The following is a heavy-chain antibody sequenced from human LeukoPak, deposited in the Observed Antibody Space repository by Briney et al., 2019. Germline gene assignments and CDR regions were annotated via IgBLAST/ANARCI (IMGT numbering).Heavy chain of an antibody. CDR1: GGSLHNYY. CDR2: IYYSGST. D-gene: IGHD5-12*01. V-gene: IGHV4-59*08. Sequence: PSETLSLTCTVSGGSLHNYYWTWIRQPPGRGLEWIGHIYYSGSTYYNPSLESRVSISVDTSRNQFALRLSSVTAADTAVYYCARQAWLLDYWGQGTLVTVAS. J-gene: IGHJ4*02. CDR3: ARQAWLLDY.